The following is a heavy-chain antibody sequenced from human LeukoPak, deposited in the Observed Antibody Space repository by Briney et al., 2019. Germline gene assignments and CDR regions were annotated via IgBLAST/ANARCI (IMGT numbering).Heavy chain of an antibody. J-gene: IGHJ3*02. CDR1: GGSISSSSYY. Sequence: TSETLSLTCTVSGGSISSSSYYWGWIRQPPGKGLEWIGSIYYSGSTYYNPSLKSRVTISVDTSKNQFSLKLSSVTAADTAVYYCARDETSKGDAFDIWGQGTMVTVSS. V-gene: IGHV4-39*02. CDR2: IYYSGST. CDR3: ARDETSKGDAFDI.